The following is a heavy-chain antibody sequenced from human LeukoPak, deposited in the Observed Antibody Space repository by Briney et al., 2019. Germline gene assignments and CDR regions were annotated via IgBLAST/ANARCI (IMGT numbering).Heavy chain of an antibody. CDR3: ARDRYDYPLDY. J-gene: IGHJ4*02. D-gene: IGHD4-11*01. Sequence: PGGSLRLSCAASGFTFSSYWMHWVRQAPGKGLVWVSRINSDGSSTSYADSAKGRFTISRDNAKNTLYLQMNSLRAEDTAVYYCARDRYDYPLDYWGQGTLVTVSS. CDR1: GFTFSSYW. V-gene: IGHV3-74*01. CDR2: INSDGSST.